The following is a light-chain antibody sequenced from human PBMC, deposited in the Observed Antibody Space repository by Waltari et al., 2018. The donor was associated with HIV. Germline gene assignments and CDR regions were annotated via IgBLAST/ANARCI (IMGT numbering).Light chain of an antibody. V-gene: IGLV1-44*01. Sequence: QSVLTQPPSASGTPGQRVTISCSGSSSNIGINAVNWYQQFPGTAPNPRIYSHNQRPTGVPDRCAGSKSGTSASLAISGIQSEDEADYYCAAWDDSLNGLVFGTGTKVTVL. CDR1: SSNIGINA. CDR2: SHN. J-gene: IGLJ1*01. CDR3: AAWDDSLNGLV.